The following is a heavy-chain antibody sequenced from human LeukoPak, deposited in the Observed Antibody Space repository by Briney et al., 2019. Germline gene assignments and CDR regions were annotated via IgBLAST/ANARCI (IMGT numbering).Heavy chain of an antibody. Sequence: GASVKVSCKASGGTFSSDAISWGRQAPGPGFGWMGGFSPIFGTANYAHKFQGRVTTTTGESTGTAHMELSSLRPEDTAGYYCARSSCRGDCYSSPLDAFDIWGQGTMVTVSS. V-gene: IGHV1-69*05. CDR3: ARSSCRGDCYSSPLDAFDI. J-gene: IGHJ3*02. D-gene: IGHD2-21*02. CDR1: GGTFSSDA. CDR2: FSPIFGTA.